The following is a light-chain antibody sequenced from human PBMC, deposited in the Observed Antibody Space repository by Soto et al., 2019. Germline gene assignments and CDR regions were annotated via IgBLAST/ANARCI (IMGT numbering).Light chain of an antibody. V-gene: IGKV3-20*01. J-gene: IGKJ1*01. Sequence: EGVLTQSAGTRYLSPGERATLSCRASQSSSSNYLAWYQQKPGQAPRLLIYGASNRATGIPDKFSGSGSGTDFTLTTSSLEPEDFAVYHCQQQGSSFRTVGQGTNVDIK. CDR1: QSSSSNY. CDR3: QQQGSSFRT. CDR2: GAS.